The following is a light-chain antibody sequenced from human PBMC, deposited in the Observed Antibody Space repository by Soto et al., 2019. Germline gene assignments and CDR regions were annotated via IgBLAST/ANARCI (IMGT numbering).Light chain of an antibody. CDR2: EVT. Sequence: QSVLTQPPSASGSLGRSVTIYCTGTSGDVGGYNYVSWYQHHPGKAPKLIIYEVTDRPSGVSNRFSGSKSGNTASLTISGLQAEDEAEYYCSSYTNINTRACVFGTGTKLTVL. J-gene: IGLJ1*01. CDR3: SSYTNINTRACV. V-gene: IGLV2-14*01. CDR1: SGDVGGYNY.